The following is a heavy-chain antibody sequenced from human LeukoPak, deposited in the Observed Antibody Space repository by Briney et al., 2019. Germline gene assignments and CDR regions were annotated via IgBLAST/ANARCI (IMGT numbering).Heavy chain of an antibody. CDR2: ISAYNGNT. CDR3: ARDYYDSSGYYRGGDYFDY. J-gene: IGHJ4*02. V-gene: IGHV1-18*01. CDR1: GGTFSSYA. Sequence: GASVKVSCKASGGTFSSYAISWVRQAPGQGLEWMGWISAYNGNTNYAQKFQGRVTMTTDTSTSTAYMELRSLRSDDTAVYYCARDYYDSSGYYRGGDYFDYWGQGTLVTVSS. D-gene: IGHD3-22*01.